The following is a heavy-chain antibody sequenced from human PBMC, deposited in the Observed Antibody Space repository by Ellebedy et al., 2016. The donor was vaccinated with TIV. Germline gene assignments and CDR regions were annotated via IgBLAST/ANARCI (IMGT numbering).Heavy chain of an antibody. J-gene: IGHJ4*02. V-gene: IGHV3-48*04. Sequence: GGSLRLSCVASGLSITRQGMNWVRQRPGKGLEWLSHISRTGNTIFYADSVKDRFTISRDNAKNSLYLQMSSLRVDDTAVYSCARIPHIAIVHWGQGTLVTVSS. CDR2: ISRTGNTI. CDR1: GLSITRQG. CDR3: ARIPHIAIVH. D-gene: IGHD2/OR15-2a*01.